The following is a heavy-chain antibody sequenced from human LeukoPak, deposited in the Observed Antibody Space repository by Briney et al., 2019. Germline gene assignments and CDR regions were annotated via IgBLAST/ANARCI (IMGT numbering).Heavy chain of an antibody. D-gene: IGHD3-22*01. J-gene: IGHJ4*02. Sequence: PSETLSLTCAVYGGSFSGYYWSWIRQPPGKGLEWIGEINHSGSTNYNPSLKSRVTISVDTSKNQFSLKLSSVTAADTAVYYCARDRYYDSSGYYYEYWGQGTLVTVSS. CDR2: INHSGST. CDR1: GGSFSGYY. V-gene: IGHV4-34*01. CDR3: ARDRYYDSSGYYYEY.